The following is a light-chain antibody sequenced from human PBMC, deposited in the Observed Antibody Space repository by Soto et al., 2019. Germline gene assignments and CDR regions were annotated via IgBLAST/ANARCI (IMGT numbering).Light chain of an antibody. CDR3: QQRSTWPPWT. CDR1: QSVSSSY. J-gene: IGKJ1*01. Sequence: EIVLTQSPGTLSLSPGERATLSCRASQSVSSSYLAWYQQKPGQAPRLLIYGASSRATGIPDRFSGSGSGTDFTLTISSLESEDFAVYYCQQRSTWPPWTFGQGTKVDIK. V-gene: IGKV3D-20*02. CDR2: GAS.